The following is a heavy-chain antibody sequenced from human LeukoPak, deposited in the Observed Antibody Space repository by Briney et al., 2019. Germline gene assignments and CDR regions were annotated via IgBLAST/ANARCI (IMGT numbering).Heavy chain of an antibody. J-gene: IGHJ4*02. Sequence: SVKVSCKASGYTFTSYDINWVRQAPGQGLEWMGGIIPILGTANYAQKFQGRVTITADESTSTAYMELSSLRSEDTAVYYCAREGEMATPNFDYWGQGTLVTVSS. V-gene: IGHV1-69*13. CDR2: IIPILGTA. D-gene: IGHD5-24*01. CDR1: GYTFTSYD. CDR3: AREGEMATPNFDY.